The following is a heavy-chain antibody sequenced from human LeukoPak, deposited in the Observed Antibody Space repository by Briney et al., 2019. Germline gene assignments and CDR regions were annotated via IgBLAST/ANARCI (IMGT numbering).Heavy chain of an antibody. CDR1: GYTFTGYY. CDR2: INPNSGGT. J-gene: IGHJ4*02. V-gene: IGHV1-2*02. CDR3: ARDGGTRYVDYEFDY. D-gene: IGHD4-17*01. Sequence: ASVKVSCKASGYTFTGYYMHWVRQAPGQGLEWMGWINPNSGGTNYAQKFQGRVTMTRDTSISTAYMELSRLRSDDTAVYYCARDGGTRYVDYEFDYWGQGTLVTVSS.